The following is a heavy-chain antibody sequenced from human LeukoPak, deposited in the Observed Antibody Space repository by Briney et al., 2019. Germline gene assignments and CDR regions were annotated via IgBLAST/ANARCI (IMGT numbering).Heavy chain of an antibody. CDR1: GYTFTGYY. D-gene: IGHD2-2*01. Sequence: ASVKVSCKASGYTFTGYYMHWVRQAPGQGLEWMGWINPNSGGTNYAQKFQGRVTMTRDTSISTAYMELSRLRSDDTAVYYCARDIVVVPAAEGFDPWGQGTLVTASS. V-gene: IGHV1-2*02. CDR2: INPNSGGT. CDR3: ARDIVVVPAAEGFDP. J-gene: IGHJ5*02.